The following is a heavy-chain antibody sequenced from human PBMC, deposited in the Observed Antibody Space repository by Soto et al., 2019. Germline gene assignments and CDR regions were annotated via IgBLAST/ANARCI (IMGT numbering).Heavy chain of an antibody. J-gene: IGHJ6*02. D-gene: IGHD2-2*01. CDR2: ISAHNGNT. CDR1: GYTFTSYA. V-gene: IGHV1-18*01. Sequence: ASVKVSCKASGYTFTSYAISWVRQAPGQGLEWMGWISAHNGNTNYAQKLQGRVTMTTDTSTSTAYMELRSLRSDDTAVYYCARQLSCSSTSRPNNQSHYYGLDVWGQGTTVTVSS. CDR3: ARQLSCSSTSRPNNQSHYYGLDV.